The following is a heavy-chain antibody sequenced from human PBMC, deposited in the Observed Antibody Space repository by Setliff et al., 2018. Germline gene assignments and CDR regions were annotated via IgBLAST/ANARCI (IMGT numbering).Heavy chain of an antibody. CDR3: AKLRSSSAYGPLDY. CDR2: ISGSDGT. V-gene: IGHV3-23*01. Sequence: PGGSLRLSCAVSGFTFNSYAMSWVRQAPGKGLEWVSTISGSDGTRYADSVKGRSTISGDNSENTLSLQLNSLRAEDTAVYYCAKLRSSSAYGPLDYWGQGTLVTVSS. CDR1: GFTFNSYA. J-gene: IGHJ4*02. D-gene: IGHD3-22*01.